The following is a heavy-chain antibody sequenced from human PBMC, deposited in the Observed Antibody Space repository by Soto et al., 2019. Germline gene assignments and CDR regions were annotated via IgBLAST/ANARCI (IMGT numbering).Heavy chain of an antibody. D-gene: IGHD4-17*01. CDR3: VARYDYGDNYYYYGMDV. V-gene: IGHV5-51*01. J-gene: IGHJ6*02. CDR1: GYSFTSYW. Sequence: PGESLKISCQGSGYSFTSYWIGWVRQMPGKGLEWMGIIYPGDSDTRYSPSFQGQVTISADKSISTAYLQWSSLKASDTAMYYCVARYDYGDNYYYYGMDVWGQGTTVTVSS. CDR2: IYPGDSDT.